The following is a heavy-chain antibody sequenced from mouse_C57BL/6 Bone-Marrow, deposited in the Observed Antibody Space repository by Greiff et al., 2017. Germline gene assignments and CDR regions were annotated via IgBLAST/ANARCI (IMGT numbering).Heavy chain of an antibody. Sequence: VHLQQPGAELVKPGASVKMSCKASGYTFTSYWITWVKQRPGQGLEWIGDIYPGSGSTNYNEKFKGKATLTVDTSSSTAYMQLSSLTSEDSAVYYCARTYYGSSFDVWGTGTTVTVSS. CDR2: IYPGSGST. J-gene: IGHJ1*03. CDR1: GYTFTSYW. V-gene: IGHV1-55*01. CDR3: ARTYYGSSFDV. D-gene: IGHD1-1*01.